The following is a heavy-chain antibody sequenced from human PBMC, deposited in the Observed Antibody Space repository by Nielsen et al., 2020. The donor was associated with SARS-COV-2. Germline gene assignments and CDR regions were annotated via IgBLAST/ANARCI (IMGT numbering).Heavy chain of an antibody. Sequence: GESLKISCAASGFTFSSYWMSWVRQAPGKGLEWVANIKQDGSEKYYVDSVKGRFTISRDNAKNSLYLQMNSLRAEDTAVYYCARYYGSGSYYNYYYYGMDVWGQGTTVTVSS. CDR1: GFTFSSYW. V-gene: IGHV3-7*03. CDR2: IKQDGSEK. D-gene: IGHD3-10*01. J-gene: IGHJ6*02. CDR3: ARYYGSGSYYNYYYYGMDV.